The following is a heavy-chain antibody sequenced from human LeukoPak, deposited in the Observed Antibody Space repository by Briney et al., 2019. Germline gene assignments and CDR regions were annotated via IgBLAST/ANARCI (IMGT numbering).Heavy chain of an antibody. CDR1: GGSFSGYY. J-gene: IGHJ1*01. Sequence: PSETLSLTCAVYGGSFSGYYWSWIRQPPGKGLEWIGEINHSESTNYNPSLKSRVTISVDTSKNQFSLTLTSVTAADTAVYYCARARGGVTRYFQHWGQGTLVTVSS. CDR3: ARARGGVTRYFQH. V-gene: IGHV4-34*01. CDR2: INHSEST. D-gene: IGHD4-17*01.